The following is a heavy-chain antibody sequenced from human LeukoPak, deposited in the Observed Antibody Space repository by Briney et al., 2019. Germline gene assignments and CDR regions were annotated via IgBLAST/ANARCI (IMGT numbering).Heavy chain of an antibody. Sequence: GGSLRLSCAASGFTFSDYYMSWIRQAPGKGLEWVSYISSSGSSIYYADSVKGRATISRDNAKNSLYLQMNSLRAEDTAVYYCAKSRGGCSSTSCYTDFDYWGQGTLVTVYS. V-gene: IGHV3-11*01. J-gene: IGHJ4*02. CDR2: ISSSGSSI. D-gene: IGHD2-2*02. CDR3: AKSRGGCSSTSCYTDFDY. CDR1: GFTFSDYY.